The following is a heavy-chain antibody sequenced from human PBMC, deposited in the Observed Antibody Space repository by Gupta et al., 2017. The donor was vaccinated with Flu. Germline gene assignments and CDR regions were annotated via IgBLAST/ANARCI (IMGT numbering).Heavy chain of an antibody. CDR1: GFSSSSYN. CDR2: IASRT. V-gene: IGHV3-21*03. D-gene: IGHD3-16*01. CDR3: ARGREGYNMGGYFDY. J-gene: IGHJ4*02. Sequence: EVQLAESGGGLVKPGGSLSLSCAASGFSSSSYNINGVRQAPGRGLEWVSSIASRTSYADSVKGRFTISRDNAKNSVYLQMNSLGAEDTAIYFCARGREGYNMGGYFDYWGQGAQVTVSS.